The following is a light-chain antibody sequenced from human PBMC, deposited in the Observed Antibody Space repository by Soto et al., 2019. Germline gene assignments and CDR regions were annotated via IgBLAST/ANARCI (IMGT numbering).Light chain of an antibody. CDR2: DVF. J-gene: IGKJ4*01. CDR3: QHYPHSPALI. CDR1: QTISTNY. Sequence: EIVLTQSPATLSLSPGERATLSCGASQTISTNYLAWYQQKPGLAPRLLIYDVFRRATGIPDRFSGSGSGTDFTLTISRLEPEDFAVYDCQHYPHSPALIFGGGTKVEI. V-gene: IGKV3D-20*01.